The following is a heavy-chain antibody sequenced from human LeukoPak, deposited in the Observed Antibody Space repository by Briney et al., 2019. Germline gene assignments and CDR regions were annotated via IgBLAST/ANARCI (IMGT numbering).Heavy chain of an antibody. CDR1: GFTFSSYG. V-gene: IGHV3-23*01. CDR3: AKAPVTTCSGAYCYPFDY. Sequence: GGTLRLSCAASGFTFSSYGMTWVRQAPGKGLEWVSSISHSDDSTYYADSVKGRFTISRDNSKNTLYLQMNSLRAEDAAVYYCAKAPVTTCSGAYCYPFDYWGQGTLVTVSS. D-gene: IGHD2-15*01. CDR2: ISHSDDST. J-gene: IGHJ4*02.